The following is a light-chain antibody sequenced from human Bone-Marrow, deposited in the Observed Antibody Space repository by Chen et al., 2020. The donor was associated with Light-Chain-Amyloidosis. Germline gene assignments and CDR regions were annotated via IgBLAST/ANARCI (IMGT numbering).Light chain of an antibody. V-gene: IGKV3-15*01. CDR1: PRVSSN. Sequence: DIVMSQSPATLSLSPGERATLPCRASPRVSSNLAWYKQKPGQAPRLLIYGASTTATGIPPRFSGSGSGTEFTLTISSLQSEDFAVYFCQQYNNWPLTFGQGTRVEIK. CDR3: QQYNNWPLT. CDR2: GAS. J-gene: IGKJ1*01.